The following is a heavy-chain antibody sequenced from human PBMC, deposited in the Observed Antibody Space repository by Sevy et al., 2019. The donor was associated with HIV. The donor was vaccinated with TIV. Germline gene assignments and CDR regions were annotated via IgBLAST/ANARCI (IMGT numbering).Heavy chain of an antibody. J-gene: IGHJ4*02. CDR2: ISGSGGST. CDR3: AKGDYYDSSGYYYFDY. CDR1: GFTFSSYA. D-gene: IGHD3-22*01. Sequence: GGSLRLSCAASGFTFSSYALSWVRQAPGKGLEWVSAISGSGGSTHYADSVKGRFSISRDNSKNTPYLQMNSLRAEDTAVYYCAKGDYYDSSGYYYFDYWGQGTLVTVSS. V-gene: IGHV3-23*01.